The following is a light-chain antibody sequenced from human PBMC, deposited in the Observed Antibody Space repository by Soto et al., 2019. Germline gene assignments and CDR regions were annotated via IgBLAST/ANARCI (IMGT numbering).Light chain of an antibody. V-gene: IGKV3-20*01. J-gene: IGKJ1*01. CDR3: QQYGSSPRT. Sequence: EVVLTQSPGTLSLSTGERATLSCRASQSVSSNYLAWYQQKPGQAPRLLIYGASIRATGIPDRFSGSGSGTDFTLTISRLEPEDFAVYYCQQYGSSPRTFGQGTKVAIK. CDR1: QSVSSNY. CDR2: GAS.